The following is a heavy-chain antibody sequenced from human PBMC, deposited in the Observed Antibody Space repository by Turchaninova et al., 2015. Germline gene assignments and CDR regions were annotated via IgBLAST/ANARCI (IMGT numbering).Heavy chain of an antibody. V-gene: IGHV1-2*06. CDR3: AREEAVAGVYPDH. CDR1: GYTFTGYY. CDR2: INPNSGGT. Sequence: QVQLVQSGAEVKKPGASVKVSCQASGYTFTGYYMNWVRQAPGQGLEWMGRINPNSGGTNYAQSCQGRVTMTMDTAVRSAYMELSRPTADDTAVYYGAREEAVAGVYPDHWGQGTLVTVAS. J-gene: IGHJ4*02. D-gene: IGHD6-19*01.